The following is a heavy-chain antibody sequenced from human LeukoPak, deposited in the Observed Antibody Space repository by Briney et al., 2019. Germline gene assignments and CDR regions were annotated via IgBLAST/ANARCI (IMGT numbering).Heavy chain of an antibody. V-gene: IGHV3-30*18. CDR1: GFTFSNYG. D-gene: IGHD3-22*01. J-gene: IGHJ4*02. Sequence: GGSLRLSCAASGFTFSNYGMHWVRQAPGKGLEWVAVISYDGSNKYYADSVKGRFTISRDNSKNTLYLQMNSLRAEDTCVYYCAKVDYYDSSGYHWGQGTLVTVSS. CDR2: ISYDGSNK. CDR3: AKVDYYDSSGYH.